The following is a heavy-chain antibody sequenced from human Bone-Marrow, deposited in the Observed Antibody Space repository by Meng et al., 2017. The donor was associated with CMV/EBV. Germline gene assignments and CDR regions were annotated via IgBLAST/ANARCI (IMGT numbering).Heavy chain of an antibody. V-gene: IGHV3-30*04. J-gene: IGHJ6*01. CDR3: AREGKGLAV. Sequence: GESPKIPCAASGFTFSSYAMHWVRQAPGKGLEWAAVISYDGSNKYYADSVKGRFTISRDNSKNTLYQQMNSLRAEDTAVYYFAREGKGLAVWGPGTTVTGSS. CDR2: ISYDGSNK. CDR1: GFTFSSYA.